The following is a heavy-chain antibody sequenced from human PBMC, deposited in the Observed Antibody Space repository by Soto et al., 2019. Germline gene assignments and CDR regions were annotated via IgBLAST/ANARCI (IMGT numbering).Heavy chain of an antibody. V-gene: IGHV3-11*01. Sequence: QVQLVESGGGLVQPGGSLRLSCTASGFTFSDYYMTWIRQAPGKGLESVSYIGSSGTRMYYADSVKGRFTISRDNAKNSLYLQLNSLRAEDTAVYYCAREYYDVLTDYYRYYYIDVWGKGITVTVSS. D-gene: IGHD3-9*01. CDR1: GFTFSDYY. CDR3: AREYYDVLTDYYRYYYIDV. J-gene: IGHJ6*03. CDR2: IGSSGTRM.